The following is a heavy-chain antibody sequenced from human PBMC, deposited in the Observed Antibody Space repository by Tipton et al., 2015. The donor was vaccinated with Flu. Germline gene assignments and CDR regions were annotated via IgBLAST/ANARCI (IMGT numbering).Heavy chain of an antibody. CDR2: INHSGNT. CDR1: GGSFSGYN. V-gene: IGHV4-34*01. J-gene: IGHJ4*02. Sequence: LSFTCAVYGGSFSGYNWSWIRQPPGRGLEWIGEINHSGNTNYNPSLKSRVTVSVDTSRNQFSLILSAVTAADTAVYYCARGRRPRRPVLAPPGYFDYWGQGTLVTVSS. CDR3: ARGRRPRRPVLAPPGYFDY. D-gene: IGHD2-8*01.